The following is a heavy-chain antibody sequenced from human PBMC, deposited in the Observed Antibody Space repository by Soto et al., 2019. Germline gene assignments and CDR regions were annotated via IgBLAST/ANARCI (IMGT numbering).Heavy chain of an antibody. J-gene: IGHJ4*02. CDR3: ARLVGLTEFTGPWYTLEQ. Sequence: QLQLQESGQGVVKPSETLSLTCTVTGGSVFSSSSLWVWVRQSPGKGLEWLDQIFYTGTTYYNPSLGSRITMSVDSSNSLFSLRLSSVTAADTALYYCARLVGLTEFTGPWYTLEQWGRGILVTVSS. V-gene: IGHV4-39*02. D-gene: IGHD6-13*01. CDR1: GGSVFSSSSL. CDR2: IFYTGTT.